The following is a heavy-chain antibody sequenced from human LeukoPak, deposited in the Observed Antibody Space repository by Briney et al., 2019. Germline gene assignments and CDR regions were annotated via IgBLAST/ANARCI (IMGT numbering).Heavy chain of an antibody. CDR3: ARGLYSSSP. V-gene: IGHV3-23*01. Sequence: GRSLRPSCAASGFTFSSYAMSWVRQAPGKGLEWVSAISGSGFTYYADSVKSRFTISRDNSKNTLYLQMNSLRAEDTAVYYCARGLYSSSPWGQGTMVTVSS. CDR2: ISGSGFT. D-gene: IGHD6-6*01. CDR1: GFTFSSYA. J-gene: IGHJ4*02.